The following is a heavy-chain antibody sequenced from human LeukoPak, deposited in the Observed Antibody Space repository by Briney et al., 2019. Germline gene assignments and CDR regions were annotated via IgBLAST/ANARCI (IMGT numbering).Heavy chain of an antibody. Sequence: ASETLSLTCTVSGGSISSGSYYWSWIRQPAGKGLEWIGRIYTSGSTNYNPSLKSQVTMSVDTSKNQFSLELSSVAAADTAVYYCARDSGWDYYDSSRRVGARKGAFDIWGQGTMVTVSS. J-gene: IGHJ3*02. CDR2: IYTSGST. CDR1: GGSISSGSYY. D-gene: IGHD3-22*01. V-gene: IGHV4-61*02. CDR3: ARDSGWDYYDSSRRVGARKGAFDI.